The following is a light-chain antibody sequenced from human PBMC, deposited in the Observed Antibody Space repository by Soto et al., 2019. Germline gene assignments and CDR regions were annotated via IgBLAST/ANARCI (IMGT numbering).Light chain of an antibody. CDR3: QQYCSSPPIT. CDR1: QSVSSSY. Sequence: EIVLTQSPGTLSLSPGERATLSCRASQSVSSSYLAWYQQKPGQAPRLLIYGASSRATGIPDRFSGSGSGPDSTITISRLEPEDFAVDYCQQYCSSPPITFGQGTRLDIK. J-gene: IGKJ5*01. CDR2: GAS. V-gene: IGKV3-20*01.